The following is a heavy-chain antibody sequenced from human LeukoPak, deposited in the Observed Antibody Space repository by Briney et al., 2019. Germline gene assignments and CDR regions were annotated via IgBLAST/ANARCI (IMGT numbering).Heavy chain of an antibody. J-gene: IGHJ4*02. D-gene: IGHD2-8*02. CDR2: IVVGSGNT. CDR1: GFTFTSSA. CDR3: ARARGGRTYSETGGYPVFDN. V-gene: IGHV1-58*02. Sequence: GASVKVSCKASGFTFTSSAMRWVRQARGQRLEWIGWIVVGSGNTNYAQKFQERVTITRDMSTSTAYMELSSLRAEDTAVYFCARARGGRTYSETGGYPVFDNWGQGTLVTVSS.